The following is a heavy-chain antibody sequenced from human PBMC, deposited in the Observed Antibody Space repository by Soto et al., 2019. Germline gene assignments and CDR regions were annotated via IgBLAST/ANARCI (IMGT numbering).Heavy chain of an antibody. CDR3: VSQRTSVLTQAYFDY. CDR1: GVPISSSNW. D-gene: IGHD2-8*01. CDR2: AHHSGRA. Sequence: PSETLSLTCAVSGVPISSSNWWSWVRQPPGKGLEWIGEAHHSGRANYNPSLSSRVTISLDKSKNQFSLELTSVTASDTAVYFCVSQRTSVLTQAYFDYWGPGALVTVSS. V-gene: IGHV4-4*02. J-gene: IGHJ4*02.